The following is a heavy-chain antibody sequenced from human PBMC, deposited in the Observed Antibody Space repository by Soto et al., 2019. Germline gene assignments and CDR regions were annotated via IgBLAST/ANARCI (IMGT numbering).Heavy chain of an antibody. CDR2: INPSGGST. D-gene: IGHD3-22*01. Sequence: ASVKVSCKASGYTFTSYYMHWVRQAPGQGLEWMGIINPSGGSTSYAQKFQGRVTMTRDTSTSTVYMELSSQRSEDTAVYYCARVLSYDSSGPHAFDIWGQGTMVTVSS. V-gene: IGHV1-46*01. J-gene: IGHJ3*02. CDR1: GYTFTSYY. CDR3: ARVLSYDSSGPHAFDI.